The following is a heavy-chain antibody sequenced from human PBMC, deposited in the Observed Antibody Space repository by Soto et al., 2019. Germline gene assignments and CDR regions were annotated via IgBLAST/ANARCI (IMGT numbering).Heavy chain of an antibody. J-gene: IGHJ4*02. CDR2: TYYRSNWHD. Sequence: PSQTLSLTCAISGDSVSSNSASWNWIRQSPSRGLEWLGRTYYRSNWHDDYAVSVKSRITINPDTSKNQFSLQLKSVTPEDTAVYYCARSHGLYSGTFFDYWGQGALVTV. V-gene: IGHV6-1*01. CDR1: GDSVSSNSAS. D-gene: IGHD6-13*01. CDR3: ARSHGLYSGTFFDY.